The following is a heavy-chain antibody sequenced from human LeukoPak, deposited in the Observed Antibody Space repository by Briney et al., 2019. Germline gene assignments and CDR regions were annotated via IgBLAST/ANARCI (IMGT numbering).Heavy chain of an antibody. CDR1: GFTFSSYS. V-gene: IGHV3-21*01. CDR2: ISSSRSYI. Sequence: NSGGSLRLSCAASGFTFSSYSMNWVRQAPGKGLEWVSSISSSRSYIYYADSVKGRFTISRDNAKNSLYLQMNSLRAEDTAVYYCARGAAMAQYNWFDPWGQGTLVTVSS. J-gene: IGHJ5*02. D-gene: IGHD5-18*01. CDR3: ARGAAMAQYNWFDP.